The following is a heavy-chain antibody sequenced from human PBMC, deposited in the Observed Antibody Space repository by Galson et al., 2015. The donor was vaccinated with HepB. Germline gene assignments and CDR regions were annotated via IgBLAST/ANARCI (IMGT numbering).Heavy chain of an antibody. Sequence: SLRLSCAASGFTFSSYGMHWVRQAPGKGLEWVAVISYDGSNKYYADSVKGRFTISRDNSKNTLYLQMNSLRAEDTAVYYCAKDRGYSGYEAFDYWGQGTLVTVSS. CDR3: AKDRGYSGYEAFDY. CDR1: GFTFSSYG. D-gene: IGHD5-12*01. V-gene: IGHV3-30*18. CDR2: ISYDGSNK. J-gene: IGHJ4*02.